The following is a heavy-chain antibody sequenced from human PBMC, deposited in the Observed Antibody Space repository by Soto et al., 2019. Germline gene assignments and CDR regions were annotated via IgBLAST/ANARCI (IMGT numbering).Heavy chain of an antibody. Sequence: SETLSLTCTVSGGSISSGGYYWSWIRQHPGKGLEWIGYIYYSGSTYYNPSLKSRVTISVDTSKNQFSLKLSSVTAADTAVYYCARESRDVSYYYYGMDVWGQGTTVTVSS. J-gene: IGHJ6*02. V-gene: IGHV4-31*03. D-gene: IGHD6-13*01. CDR2: IYYSGST. CDR3: ARESRDVSYYYYGMDV. CDR1: GGSISSGGYY.